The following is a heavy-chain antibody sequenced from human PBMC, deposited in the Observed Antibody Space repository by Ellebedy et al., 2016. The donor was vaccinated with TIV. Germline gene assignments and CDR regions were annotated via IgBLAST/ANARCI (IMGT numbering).Heavy chain of an antibody. Sequence: MPSETLSLTCTVSGGSVSSGSYYWSWIRQPPGKGLEWIGYIYYSGSTNYNPSLKSRVTISVDTSKNQFSLKLSSVTAADTAVYYCARARGIAVAGRAFDYWGQGTLVTVSS. V-gene: IGHV4-61*01. CDR3: ARARGIAVAGRAFDY. CDR1: GGSVSSGSYY. D-gene: IGHD6-19*01. J-gene: IGHJ4*02. CDR2: IYYSGST.